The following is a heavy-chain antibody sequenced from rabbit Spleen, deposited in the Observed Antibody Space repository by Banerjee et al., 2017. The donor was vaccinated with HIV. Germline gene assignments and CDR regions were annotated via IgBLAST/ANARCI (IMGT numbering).Heavy chain of an antibody. J-gene: IGHJ2*01. CDR3: ARNYVNAFDP. V-gene: IGHV1S40*01. Sequence: QSLEESRGDLVKPGASLTLICTASGVSFSSSSYMCWVRQAPGKGLEWIACIDTGSSGFTYFATWAKGRFTCSKTSSTTVTLQMTSLTAADTATYFCARNYVNAFDPWGPGDPGHRL. D-gene: IGHD1-1*01. CDR2: IDTGSSGFT. CDR1: GVSFSSSSY.